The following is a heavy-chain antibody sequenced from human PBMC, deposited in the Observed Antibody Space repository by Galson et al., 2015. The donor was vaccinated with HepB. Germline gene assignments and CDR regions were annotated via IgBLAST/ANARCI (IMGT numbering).Heavy chain of an antibody. Sequence: SLRLSCAASGFTFSSYSMNWVRQAPGKGLEWVSYIGSSSGTIYYADSVKGRFTISRDNAKNSLYLQMNSLRAEDTAVYYCHRIGVAGRGDLGWGQGTLVAVSS. J-gene: IGHJ4*02. CDR3: HRIGVAGRGDLG. V-gene: IGHV3-48*04. CDR2: IGSSSGTI. CDR1: GFTFSSYS. D-gene: IGHD6-19*01.